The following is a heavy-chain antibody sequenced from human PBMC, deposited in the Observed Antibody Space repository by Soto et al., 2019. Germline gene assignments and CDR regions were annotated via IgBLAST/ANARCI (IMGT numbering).Heavy chain of an antibody. J-gene: IGHJ5*02. V-gene: IGHV4-31*03. CDR1: GGSISRGGYY. D-gene: IGHD3-10*01. Sequence: SETLSLTCTVSGGSISRGGYYWSWIRQHPGKGLEWIGYIYYSGSTYYNPSLKSRVTISVDTSKNQFSLKLSSVTAADTAVYYCARVPSRLGSGSYSTANWFDPWGQGTLVTVSS. CDR3: ARVPSRLGSGSYSTANWFDP. CDR2: IYYSGST.